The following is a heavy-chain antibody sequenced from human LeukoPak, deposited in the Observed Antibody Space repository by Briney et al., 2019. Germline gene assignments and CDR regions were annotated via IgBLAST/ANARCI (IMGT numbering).Heavy chain of an antibody. J-gene: IGHJ1*01. Sequence: SETLSLTCAVYGGSFSGYYWSWIRQPPGKGLEWIGEINHSGSTNYNPSLKSRVTISVDTSKNQFSLKLSSVTAADTAVYYCARGRISQHWGQGTLVTVSS. D-gene: IGHD3-10*01. CDR2: INHSGST. CDR1: GGSFSGYY. CDR3: ARGRISQH. V-gene: IGHV4-34*01.